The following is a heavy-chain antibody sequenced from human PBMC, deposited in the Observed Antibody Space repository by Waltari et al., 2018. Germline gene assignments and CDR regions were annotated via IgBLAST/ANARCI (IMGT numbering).Heavy chain of an antibody. D-gene: IGHD6-19*01. V-gene: IGHV4-61*09. CDR3: ARGEYSSPTDY. CDR2: IYTSGST. CDR1: GGSISSGSYY. J-gene: IGHJ4*02. Sequence: QVQLQESGPGLVKPSQTLSLTCTVSGGSISSGSYYWRWIRQPAGRGLEWIGYIYTSGSTNYNPALKSRVTISVDTSKNQFSLKLSSVTAADTAVYYCARGEYSSPTDYWGQGTLVTVSS.